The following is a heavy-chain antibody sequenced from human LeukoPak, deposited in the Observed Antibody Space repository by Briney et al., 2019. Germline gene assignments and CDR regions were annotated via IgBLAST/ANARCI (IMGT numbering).Heavy chain of an antibody. CDR1: GFTFDDYA. D-gene: IGHD6-13*01. V-gene: IGHV3-9*01. CDR2: ISWNSGSI. Sequence: GGSLRLSCAASGFTFDDYAMHWVRQAPGKGLEWVSGISWNSGSIGYADSVKGRFTISRDNAKNSLYLQMNSLRAEDTALYYCAKDSRQSHGSSSWFQFDAFDIWGQGTMVTVSS. J-gene: IGHJ3*02. CDR3: AKDSRQSHGSSSWFQFDAFDI.